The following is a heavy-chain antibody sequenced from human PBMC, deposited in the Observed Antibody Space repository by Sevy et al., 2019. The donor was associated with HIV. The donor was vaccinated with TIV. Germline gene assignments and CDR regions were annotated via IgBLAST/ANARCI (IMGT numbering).Heavy chain of an antibody. Sequence: GVSLRLSCAASGFIFSSHGMQWVCHAPGKGLEWVAAITSFDGSNKYYADSVKGRFTISRDNSKNTVYLQMNNLRPEDTAVYYCAKWGGDYSGDSLHHWGQGILVTVSS. CDR1: GFIFSSHG. D-gene: IGHD2-21*02. J-gene: IGHJ5*02. CDR3: AKWGGDYSGDSLHH. V-gene: IGHV3-30*18. CDR2: ITSFDGSNK.